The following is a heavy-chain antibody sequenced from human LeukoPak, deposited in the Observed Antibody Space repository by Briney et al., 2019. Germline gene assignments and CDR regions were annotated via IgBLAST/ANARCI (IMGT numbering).Heavy chain of an antibody. D-gene: IGHD5-24*01. J-gene: IGHJ4*02. CDR1: GFTFSSNW. V-gene: IGHV3-7*01. Sequence: TGGSLRLSCAASGFTFSSNWMSWVRQAPGKGLEWEANIKQDGSEKYYVDSVKGRFTISRDNAKNSLYLQMNSLSGEDSAAKYRARNRWRDGYNEIDYWGQGTLVTVSS. CDR2: IKQDGSEK. CDR3: ARNRWRDGYNEIDY.